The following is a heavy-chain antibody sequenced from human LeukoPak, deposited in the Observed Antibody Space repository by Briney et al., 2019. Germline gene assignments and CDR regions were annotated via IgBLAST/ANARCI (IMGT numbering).Heavy chain of an antibody. Sequence: GGSLRLSCAASGFTFSNYNMNWVRQAPGKGLEWVSSISSSSTYIFYAVSVKGRFTISRDNSKNTLYLQMNGLRAEDTAIYYCAKDTRWFGELFDYWGQGTLVTVSS. CDR2: ISSSSTYI. D-gene: IGHD3-10*01. CDR3: AKDTRWFGELFDY. CDR1: GFTFSNYN. V-gene: IGHV3-21*04. J-gene: IGHJ4*02.